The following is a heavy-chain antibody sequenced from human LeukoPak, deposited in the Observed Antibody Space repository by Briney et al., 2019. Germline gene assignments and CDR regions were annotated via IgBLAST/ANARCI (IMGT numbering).Heavy chain of an antibody. CDR1: GFTCSSYG. J-gene: IGHJ1*01. CDR2: IRYDGSNK. Sequence: GGSLRLSCAASGFTCSSYGMHWVRQAPGKGLEWVAFIRYDGSNKYYADSVKGRFTISRDNSKNTLYLQMNSLRAEDTAVYYCAKDYYDSSGYFHEYFQHWGQGTLVTVSS. V-gene: IGHV3-30*02. D-gene: IGHD3-22*01. CDR3: AKDYYDSSGYFHEYFQH.